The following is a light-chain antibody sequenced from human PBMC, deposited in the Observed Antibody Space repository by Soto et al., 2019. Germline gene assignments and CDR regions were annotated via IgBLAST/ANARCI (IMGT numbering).Light chain of an antibody. CDR2: AAT. V-gene: IGKV3-20*01. J-gene: IGKJ1*01. Sequence: EMVLTQSPGTLSLSPGERSTLACSSSQSVSSSHLPWYQQKPGQAPRLLIFAATSRATGIPDRFSGSGSGTDFTLPISRLEPEAFAVYYCQQFGTSKWKFGQGTKVDIK. CDR3: QQFGTSKWK. CDR1: QSVSSSH.